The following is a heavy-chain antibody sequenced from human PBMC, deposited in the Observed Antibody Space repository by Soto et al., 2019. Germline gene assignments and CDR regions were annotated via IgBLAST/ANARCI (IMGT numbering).Heavy chain of an antibody. CDR1: GVSIISGGYY. V-gene: IGHV4-31*03. CDR2: IYYSGST. Sequence: SETLSLTCTVSGVSIISGGYYWILIRQHPGKGLEWIGYIYYSGSTYYNPSLKSRVTISVDTSKNQFSLKLSSVTAADTAVYYCARENCISTSCYGVGVWFDPWGQGTPVTVSS. CDR3: ARENCISTSCYGVGVWFDP. D-gene: IGHD2-2*01. J-gene: IGHJ5*02.